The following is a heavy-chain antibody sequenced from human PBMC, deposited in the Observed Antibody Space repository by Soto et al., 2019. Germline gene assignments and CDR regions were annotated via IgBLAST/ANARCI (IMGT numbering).Heavy chain of an antibody. V-gene: IGHV4-59*08. D-gene: IGHD2-8*01. Sequence: QVQLEESGPGLVKASETLSLTCTVSGDSITNNYWSWIPQFPGMGLEWIGYVYSSGSTKHNPSLKSRVTISVDTAKNQFSLKLSSVTAADTAIYYCARHLPNYYYYYMCVWGKGTTVTVSS. CDR1: GDSITNNY. CDR3: ARHLPNYYYYYMCV. J-gene: IGHJ6*03. CDR2: VYSSGST.